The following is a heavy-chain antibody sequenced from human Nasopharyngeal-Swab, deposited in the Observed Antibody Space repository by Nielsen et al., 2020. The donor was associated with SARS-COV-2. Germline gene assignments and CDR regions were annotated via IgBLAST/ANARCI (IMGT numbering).Heavy chain of an antibody. V-gene: IGHV3-7*03. CDR3: GRDPAWGAIDF. Sequence: GGSLRLSCAAPGFTFSGSWMSWVRQAPGKGLEWVADIKQDGGIKVYVDSVKGRFTISRDNAKNSVYLQMNSLRVEDTAIYYCGRDPAWGAIDFWGRGTLVTVSA. CDR2: IKQDGGIK. J-gene: IGHJ4*02. D-gene: IGHD3-16*01. CDR1: GFTFSGSW.